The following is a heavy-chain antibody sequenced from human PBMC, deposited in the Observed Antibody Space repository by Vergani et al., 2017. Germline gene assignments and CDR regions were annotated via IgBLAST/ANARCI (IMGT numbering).Heavy chain of an antibody. D-gene: IGHD5-18*01. CDR1: GGSISNYF. Sequence: QVQLQESGPGLVKPSETLSLTCTVSGGSISNYFWNWIRQPPGKGLEWIGYIYYSGSTNYNPSLKSRVTISVDKSKTQFSLKLSSVTAADTSVYYCARGGYSYGSFWFDPWGQGTLVTVSS. CDR2: IYYSGST. J-gene: IGHJ5*02. V-gene: IGHV4-59*01. CDR3: ARGGYSYGSFWFDP.